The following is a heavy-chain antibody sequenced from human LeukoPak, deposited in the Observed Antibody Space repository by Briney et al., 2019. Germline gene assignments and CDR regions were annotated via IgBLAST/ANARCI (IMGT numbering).Heavy chain of an antibody. CDR1: GFSFSDSW. D-gene: IGHD5-24*01. Sequence: GGSLRLSCAASGFSFSDSWRNWVRQARGKGLEWVASMNPDGSQRYYADSVRGRFTISRDNPKSSLYLQMNSLRAEDTATYFCARDRAYNYFDYWGQGTLVIVSS. V-gene: IGHV3-7*01. CDR2: MNPDGSQR. CDR3: ARDRAYNYFDY. J-gene: IGHJ4*02.